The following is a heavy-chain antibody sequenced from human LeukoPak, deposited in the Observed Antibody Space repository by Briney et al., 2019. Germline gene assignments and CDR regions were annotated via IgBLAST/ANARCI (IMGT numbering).Heavy chain of an antibody. D-gene: IGHD5-12*01. Sequence: GGSLRLSCAASGFTFSSYAMSWVRQAPGKVLEWVSAISGSGGSTYYADSVKGRFTISRDNSKNTLYLQMNSLRAEDTAVYYCAKPLLVTTIYYFDYWGQGTLVTVSS. CDR1: GFTFSSYA. CDR3: AKPLLVTTIYYFDY. CDR2: ISGSGGST. J-gene: IGHJ4*02. V-gene: IGHV3-23*01.